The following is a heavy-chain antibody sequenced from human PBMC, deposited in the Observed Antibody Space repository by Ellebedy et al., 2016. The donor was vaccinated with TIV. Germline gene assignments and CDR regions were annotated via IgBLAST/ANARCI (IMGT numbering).Heavy chain of an antibody. CDR2: INPSGGST. J-gene: IGHJ4*02. Sequence: ASVKVSCKASGYAFTGYYIHWVRQAPGQGLEWMGIINPSGGSTTYAQKFQGRVTMTRDTSTSTVYMELNRRRYEDTAVYYCARAFDSDFWGQGTLVTGSS. CDR1: GYAFTGYY. CDR3: ARAFDSDF. V-gene: IGHV1-46*01. D-gene: IGHD2/OR15-2a*01.